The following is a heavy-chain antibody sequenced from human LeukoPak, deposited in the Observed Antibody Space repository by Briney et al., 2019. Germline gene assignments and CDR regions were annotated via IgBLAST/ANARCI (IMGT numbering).Heavy chain of an antibody. Sequence: QPGGSLRLSCAASGFTFSIYEMSWVRQAPGKGLEWLSYMSSRGSTISYADSVKGRFTISRDNAKNSLYLQMNSLRAEDTAVYYCARDNGGGDFDYWGQGTLVTVSS. J-gene: IGHJ4*02. CDR1: GFTFSIYE. CDR3: ARDNGGGDFDY. CDR2: MSSRGSTI. V-gene: IGHV3-48*03. D-gene: IGHD2-21*01.